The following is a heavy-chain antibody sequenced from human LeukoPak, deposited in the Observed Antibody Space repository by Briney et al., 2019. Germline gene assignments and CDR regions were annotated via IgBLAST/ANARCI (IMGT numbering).Heavy chain of an antibody. CDR1: GFTFDDYA. V-gene: IGHV3-9*01. CDR3: AKAEGFFGGYYDH. CDR2: ISWNGGSI. D-gene: IGHD4-23*01. Sequence: GGSLRLSCAASGFTFDDYAMHWVRQAPGKGLEWVSGISWNGGSIDYMDSVKGRFTISRDNAKNSLYLQMYSLRAEDTAFYFCAKAEGFFGGYYDHWGQGTLVTVSS. J-gene: IGHJ4*02.